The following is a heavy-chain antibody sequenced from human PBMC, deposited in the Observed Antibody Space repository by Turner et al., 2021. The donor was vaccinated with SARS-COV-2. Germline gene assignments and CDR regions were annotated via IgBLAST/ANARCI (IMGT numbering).Heavy chain of an antibody. Sequence: EVQLVVSGGGLVQPGGYLKRPCAAPGFTFSSYDMHWVRQATGKGLEWVSAIGTASDTYYPGSVKGRFTISRENAKNSLYLQMNSLRAGDTAVYYCARGLFRYGYYYGMDVWGQGTTVTVSS. J-gene: IGHJ6*02. CDR3: ARGLFRYGYYYGMDV. CDR2: IGTASDT. CDR1: GFTFSSYD. D-gene: IGHD5-18*01. V-gene: IGHV3-13*01.